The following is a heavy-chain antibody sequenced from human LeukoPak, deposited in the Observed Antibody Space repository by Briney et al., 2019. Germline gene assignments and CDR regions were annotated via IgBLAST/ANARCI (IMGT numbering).Heavy chain of an antibody. J-gene: IGHJ4*02. CDR2: IFPSGST. CDR3: ARGAATGTFRYDS. Sequence: SQTLSLTCTVSGGSFSSVSYYWSWVRQPAGQGLEWIGRIFPSGSTNYTPSLKSRLTISIDTSKNQFSLRLTSVTAADTAFYYCARGAATGTFRYDSWGQGTLVTVSS. D-gene: IGHD6-13*01. V-gene: IGHV4-61*02. CDR1: GGSFSSVSYY.